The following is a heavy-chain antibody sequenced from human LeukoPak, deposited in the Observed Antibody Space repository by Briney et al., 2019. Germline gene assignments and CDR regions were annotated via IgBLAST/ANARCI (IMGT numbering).Heavy chain of an antibody. Sequence: PSETLSLTCTVSGGSISNYYWSWIRQPAGEGLEWVGRLYTRGSTNYNPSLKSRVTIPVDKSKNQFSLKLNSVTAADTAVYYWARDHPPDYYVSSGLKPWGQGTLVTVPS. CDR2: LYTRGST. D-gene: IGHD3-22*01. V-gene: IGHV4-4*07. CDR3: ARDHPPDYYVSSGLKP. CDR1: GGSISNYY. J-gene: IGHJ5*02.